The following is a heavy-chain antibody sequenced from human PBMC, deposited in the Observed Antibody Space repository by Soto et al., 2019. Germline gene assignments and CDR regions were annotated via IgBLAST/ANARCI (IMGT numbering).Heavy chain of an antibody. V-gene: IGHV1-18*04. CDR1: GYTFANYG. CDR2: ISGNNGAT. CDR3: VRDLKYLRVTGNWFDG. Sequence: AAVKVSCPSSGYTFANYGISWLRQAPGQGLEWMGWISGNNGATNFAPKVQDRITMTLDTSTGVASLTLRSLRSDDTAIYYCVRDLKYLRVTGNWFDGWGKGARVTVSA. D-gene: IGHD1-1*01. J-gene: IGHJ5*02.